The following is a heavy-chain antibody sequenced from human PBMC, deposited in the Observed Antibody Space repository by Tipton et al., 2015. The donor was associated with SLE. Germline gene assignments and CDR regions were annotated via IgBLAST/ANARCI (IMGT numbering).Heavy chain of an antibody. CDR1: GDSIYSSSYY. D-gene: IGHD3-16*01. CDR3: ARVQAYEGFDP. V-gene: IGHV4-39*07. CDR2: IYYSGST. Sequence: LRLSCTVSGDSIYSSSYYWGWIRQPPGKGLEWIGSIYYSGSTYYNPSLKSRVTISVDTSKNQFSLKLSSVTAADTAVYYCARVQAYEGFDPWGQGTLVTVSS. J-gene: IGHJ5*02.